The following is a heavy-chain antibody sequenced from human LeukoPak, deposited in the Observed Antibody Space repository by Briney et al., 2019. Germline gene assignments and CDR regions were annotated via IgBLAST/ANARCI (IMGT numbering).Heavy chain of an antibody. CDR2: IKSTGDTT. V-gene: IGHV1-46*01. CDR1: RYTFTRYH. D-gene: IGHD2-2*01. Sequence: GSVKVSCKPSRYTFTRYHMHWVGRSPGHGLEWVAIIKSTGDTTVYAPKFQGRVTVTRETTTSTVYMDLSSLSSEDTAVYYCVREDAHTYYFDFWGPGTLVTVSS. CDR3: VREDAHTYYFDF. J-gene: IGHJ4*02.